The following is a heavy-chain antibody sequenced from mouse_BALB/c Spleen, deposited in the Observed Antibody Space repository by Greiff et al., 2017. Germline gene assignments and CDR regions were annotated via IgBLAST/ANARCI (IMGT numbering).Heavy chain of an antibody. D-gene: IGHD5-1*01. V-gene: IGHV3-2*02. Sequence: EVQLQQSGPGLVKPSQSLSLTCTVTGYSITSDYAWNWIRQFPGNKLEWMGYISYSGSTSYNPSLKSRISITRDTSKNQFFLQLNSVTTEDTATYYCARRNLRQYYYAMDYWGQGTSVTVSS. CDR2: ISYSGST. CDR3: ARRNLRQYYYAMDY. J-gene: IGHJ4*01. CDR1: GYSITSDYA.